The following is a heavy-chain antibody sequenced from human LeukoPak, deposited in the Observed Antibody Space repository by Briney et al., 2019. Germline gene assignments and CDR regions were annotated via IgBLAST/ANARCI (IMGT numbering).Heavy chain of an antibody. CDR3: ATTSGRGLRLEPLDP. V-gene: IGHV1-24*01. Sequence: ASVKVSCKVSGYTLTELSMHWVRQAPGKGLEWMGGFDPEDGETIYAQKFQGRVTMTEDTSTDTAYMELSSLRSEDTAVYYCATTSGRGLRLEPLDPWGQGTLVTVSS. CDR2: FDPEDGET. J-gene: IGHJ5*02. D-gene: IGHD5-12*01. CDR1: GYTLTELS.